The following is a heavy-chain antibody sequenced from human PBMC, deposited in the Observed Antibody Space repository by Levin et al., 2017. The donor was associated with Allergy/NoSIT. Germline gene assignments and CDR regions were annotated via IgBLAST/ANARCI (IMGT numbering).Heavy chain of an antibody. Sequence: PGGSLRLSCAASGFTFSSYGMHWVRQAPGKGLEWVAVISYDGSNKYYADSVKGRFTISRDNSKNTLYLQMNSLRAEDTAVYYCAKDTGYSSGWYDGRFDYWGQGTLVTVSS. V-gene: IGHV3-30*18. J-gene: IGHJ4*02. D-gene: IGHD6-19*01. CDR2: ISYDGSNK. CDR3: AKDTGYSSGWYDGRFDY. CDR1: GFTFSSYG.